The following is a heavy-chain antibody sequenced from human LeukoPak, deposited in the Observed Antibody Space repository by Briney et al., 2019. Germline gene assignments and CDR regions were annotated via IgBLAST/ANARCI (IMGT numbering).Heavy chain of an antibody. CDR2: INHSGST. V-gene: IGHV4-34*01. D-gene: IGHD3-22*01. CDR1: GGSFSGYY. J-gene: IGHJ4*02. CDR3: ARVEGRRFRYYDSSGNFDY. Sequence: PSETLSLTGAVYGGSFSGYYWSWIRQPPGKGLEWIGEINHSGSTNYNPSLKSRVTISVDTSKNQFSLKLSSVTAADTAVYYCARVEGRRFRYYDSSGNFDYWGQGTLVTVSS.